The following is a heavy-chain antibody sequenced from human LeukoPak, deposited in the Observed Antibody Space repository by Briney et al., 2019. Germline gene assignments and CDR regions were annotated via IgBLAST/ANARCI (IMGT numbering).Heavy chain of an antibody. D-gene: IGHD5-24*01. J-gene: IGHJ4*02. CDR3: AKDRLVRRWLQLVLDY. CDR1: GFTFSSYA. V-gene: IGHV3-23*01. CDR2: ISGSGGST. Sequence: SGGSLRLPCAASGFTFSSYAMSWVRQAPGKGLEWVSAISGSGGSTYYADSVKGRFTISRDNSKNTLYLQMNSLRAEDTAVYYCAKDRLVRRWLQLVLDYWGQGTLVTVSS.